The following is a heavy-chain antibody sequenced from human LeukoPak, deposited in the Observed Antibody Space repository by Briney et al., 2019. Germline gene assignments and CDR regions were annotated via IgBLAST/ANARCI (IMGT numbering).Heavy chain of an antibody. CDR1: GFAFSTYN. CDR3: ARLTATIYGPYSSSWYGGYYFDY. V-gene: IGHV3-21*04. CDR2: ITSSSSYI. D-gene: IGHD6-13*01. J-gene: IGHJ4*02. Sequence: GGSLRLSCAASGFAFSTYNMNWVRQAPGKGLEWLSSITSSSSYIYYADSVKGRFTISRDNAKNSLYLQMNSLRAEDTALYYCARLTATIYGPYSSSWYGGYYFDYWGQGTLVTVSS.